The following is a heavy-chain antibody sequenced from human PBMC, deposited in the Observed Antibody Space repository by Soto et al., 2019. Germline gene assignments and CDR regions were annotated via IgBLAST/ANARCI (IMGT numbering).Heavy chain of an antibody. CDR3: ARDHLILPAHDFFYGSDV. J-gene: IGHJ6*02. V-gene: IGHV3-7*03. CDR1: GFTFSMYS. D-gene: IGHD2-21*02. Sequence: GGSLRLSCEVSGFTFSMYSMSWVRQSPGKGLEWVAKIPQDGVDGHYADSVRGRFTISRDNGKNSLYLQLNNLRAEDTAVYYCARDHLILPAHDFFYGSDVWGRGATVTVSS. CDR2: IPQDGVDG.